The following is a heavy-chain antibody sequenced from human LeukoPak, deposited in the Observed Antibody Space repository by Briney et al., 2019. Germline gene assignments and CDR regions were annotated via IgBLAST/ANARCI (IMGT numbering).Heavy chain of an antibody. CDR3: ARDKALYYDSSGLIYFDY. V-gene: IGHV3-66*01. Sequence: GGSLRLSCAASGFTVSSNYMSWVRQAPGKGLEWASVIYSGGSTYYADSVKGRFTISRDNSKNTLYLQMNSLRAEDTAVYYCARDKALYYDSSGLIYFDYWGQGTLVTVSS. CDR1: GFTVSSNY. D-gene: IGHD3-22*01. CDR2: IYSGGST. J-gene: IGHJ4*02.